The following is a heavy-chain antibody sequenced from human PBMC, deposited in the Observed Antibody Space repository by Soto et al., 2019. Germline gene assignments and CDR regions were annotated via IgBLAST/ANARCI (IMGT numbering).Heavy chain of an antibody. CDR1: GYTFTSYD. CDR2: MNPNSGNT. J-gene: IGHJ4*02. V-gene: IGHV1-8*01. CDR3: ARGGKHDYDFWSGYLYYFDY. Sequence: ASVKVSCKASGYTFTSYDINCVLQSTVQGLDWMGWMNPNSGNTGYAQKFQGRVTMTRNTSISTAYMELSSLRSEDTAVYYCARGGKHDYDFWSGYLYYFDYWGQGTLVTVSS. D-gene: IGHD3-3*01.